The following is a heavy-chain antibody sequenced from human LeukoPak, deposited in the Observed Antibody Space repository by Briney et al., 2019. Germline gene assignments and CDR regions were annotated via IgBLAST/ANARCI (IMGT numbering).Heavy chain of an antibody. J-gene: IGHJ4*02. V-gene: IGHV3-7*03. D-gene: IGHD5-24*01. Sequence: SGGSLRLSCVASGFTFSSSWMSWVRQAPGKGLEWVANIKQDGSEKSYVESVRGRFTISRDNAKNSLYLQLNSLRVEDTAVYYCAKEGRSLQTYWGQGTLVTVSS. CDR1: GFTFSSSW. CDR2: IKQDGSEK. CDR3: AKEGRSLQTY.